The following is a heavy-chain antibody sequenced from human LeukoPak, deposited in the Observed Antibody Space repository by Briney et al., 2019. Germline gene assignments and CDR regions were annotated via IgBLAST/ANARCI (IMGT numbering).Heavy chain of an antibody. CDR2: IIPIFGTA. J-gene: IGHJ3*02. D-gene: IGHD3-22*01. Sequence: GSSVKVSCKASGGTFSSYAISWVRQASGQGLEWMGGIIPIFGTANYAQKFQGRVTMTRDTSTSTVYMELSSLRSEDTAVYYCAKIKSYYYDTSDKDAFDIWGQGTMVTVSS. CDR1: GGTFSSYA. CDR3: AKIKSYYYDTSDKDAFDI. V-gene: IGHV1-69*05.